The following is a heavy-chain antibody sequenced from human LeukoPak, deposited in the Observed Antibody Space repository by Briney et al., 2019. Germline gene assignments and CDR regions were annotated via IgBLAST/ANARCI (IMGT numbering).Heavy chain of an antibody. V-gene: IGHV1-46*01. CDR1: GYTFTGYY. D-gene: IGHD3-16*01. J-gene: IGHJ3*02. Sequence: ASVKVSCKASGYTFTGYYMHWVRQAPGQGLEWMGWINPSGGSTTYAQKFQGRVTMTRDMATSTVYMELSSLRSEDTAVYYCARSRLWSPRDAFDIWAQGTMVTVSS. CDR2: INPSGGST. CDR3: ARSRLWSPRDAFDI.